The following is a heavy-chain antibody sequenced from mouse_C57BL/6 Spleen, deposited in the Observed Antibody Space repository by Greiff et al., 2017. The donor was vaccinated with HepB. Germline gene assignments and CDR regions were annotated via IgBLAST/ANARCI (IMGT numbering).Heavy chain of an antibody. CDR2: INPGSGGT. V-gene: IGHV1-54*01. CDR1: GYAFTNYL. D-gene: IGHD2-3*01. CDR3: ARSGDGLY. Sequence: QVQLQQSGAELVRPGTSVKVSCKASGYAFTNYLIEWVKQRPGQGLEWIGVINPGSGGTNYNEKFKGKATLTADKSSSTAYMQLSSLTSEDSAVYFCARSGDGLYWGQGTLVTVSA. J-gene: IGHJ3*01.